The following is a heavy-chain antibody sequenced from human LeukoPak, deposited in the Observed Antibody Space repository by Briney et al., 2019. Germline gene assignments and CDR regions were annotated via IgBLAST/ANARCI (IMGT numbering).Heavy chain of an antibody. CDR3: ARRPNYDILTGYYNSHDAFDI. CDR2: VDPSDSYT. D-gene: IGHD3-9*01. V-gene: IGHV5-10-1*01. Sequence: GESLQISSKASGYGFTSYWISSVRQRPAKGLEWMWRVDPSDSYTNYSPSFQGHVTISADKSISTAYLQWSSLKASDTAMYYCARRPNYDILTGYYNSHDAFDIWGQGIMVTVSS. CDR1: GYGFTSYW. J-gene: IGHJ3*02.